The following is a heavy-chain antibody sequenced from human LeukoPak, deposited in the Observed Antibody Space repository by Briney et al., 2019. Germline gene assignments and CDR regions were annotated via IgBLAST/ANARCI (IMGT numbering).Heavy chain of an antibody. J-gene: IGHJ3*01. CDR3: AREISRTGAFDL. CDR2: IYSGGST. V-gene: IGHV3-53*05. CDR1: GFTVSSNY. Sequence: PGGSLRLSCAASGFTVSSNYMSWVRQAPGKGLEWVSDIYSGGSTYYADSVKGRSTISRDNSKNTLYLQMNSLRAEDTAVYYCAREISRTGAFDLWGQGTMVTVSS. D-gene: IGHD3-3*02.